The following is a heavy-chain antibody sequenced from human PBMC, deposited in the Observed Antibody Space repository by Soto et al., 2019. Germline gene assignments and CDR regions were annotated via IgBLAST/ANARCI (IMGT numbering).Heavy chain of an antibody. J-gene: IGHJ6*02. CDR1: GGSISSYY. V-gene: IGHV4-59*01. CDR3: ARGGGYSYGFYYYYGMDV. Sequence: SETLSLTCTVSGGSISSYYWSWIRQPPGKGLEWIGYIYYSGSTNYNPSLKSRVTISVDTSKNQFSLKLSSVTAADTAVYYCARGGGYSYGFYYYYGMDVWGQGTTVTVSS. D-gene: IGHD5-18*01. CDR2: IYYSGST.